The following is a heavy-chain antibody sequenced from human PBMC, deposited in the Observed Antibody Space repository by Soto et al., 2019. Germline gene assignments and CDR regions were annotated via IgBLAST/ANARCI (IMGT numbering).Heavy chain of an antibody. J-gene: IGHJ4*02. CDR3: ATPPDRYRSGWYSH. CDR1: GFTFSSYG. V-gene: IGHV3-23*01. CDR2: ISGSGVST. D-gene: IGHD6-19*01. Sequence: EVQLLESGGGLVQPGGSLRLSCAVSGFTFSSYGMSWVRQAPGKGLEWVSTISGSGVSTYYADSVKGRCTISRDNSKNTLYLQMNSLRAKDTAVYYCATPPDRYRSGWYSHWGQGTLVTVSS.